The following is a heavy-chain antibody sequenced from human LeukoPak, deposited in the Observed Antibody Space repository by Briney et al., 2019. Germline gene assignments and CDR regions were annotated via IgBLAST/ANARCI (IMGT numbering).Heavy chain of an antibody. Sequence: GGSLRLSCAASGFTVSSNYMSWVRQAPGKGLEWVSVIYSGGSTYYADSVKGRFTISRHNSKNTLYLQMDSLRAEDTAVYYCAKNWEGYCSGGSCSDYWGQGTLVSVSS. CDR1: GFTVSSNY. V-gene: IGHV3-53*01. CDR2: IYSGGST. CDR3: AKNWEGYCSGGSCSDY. J-gene: IGHJ4*02. D-gene: IGHD2-15*01.